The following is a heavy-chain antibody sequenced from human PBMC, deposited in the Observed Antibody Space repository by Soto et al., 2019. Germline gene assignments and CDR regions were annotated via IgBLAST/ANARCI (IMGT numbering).Heavy chain of an antibody. V-gene: IGHV3-21*01. CDR2: ISSSSSYI. CDR3: ARDLEHYYYYYGMDV. J-gene: IGHJ6*02. Sequence: PGGSLRLSCAASGFTFSSYSMNWVRQAPGKGLEWVSSISSSSSYIYYADSVKGRFTISRDNAKNSLYLQMNSLRAEDTAVYYCARDLEHYYYYYGMDVWGQGTTVTV. CDR1: GFTFSSYS.